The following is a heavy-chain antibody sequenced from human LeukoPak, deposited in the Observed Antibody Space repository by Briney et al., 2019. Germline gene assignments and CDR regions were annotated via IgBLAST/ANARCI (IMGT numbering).Heavy chain of an antibody. J-gene: IGHJ4*02. CDR1: GFTFSSSG. D-gene: IGHD6-19*01. CDR2: ISSDGSNK. CDR3: AKDFISGSAH. V-gene: IGHV3-30*18. Sequence: GGSLRLSCAASGFTFSSSGMHWVRQAPGKGLEWVAVISSDGSNKCYADSVKGRFTISRDDSRNTLYLQMNSLRAEDTAVCFCAKDFISGSAHWGQGTLVTVSS.